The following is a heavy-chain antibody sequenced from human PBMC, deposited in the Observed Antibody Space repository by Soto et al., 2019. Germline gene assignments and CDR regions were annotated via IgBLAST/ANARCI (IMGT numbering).Heavy chain of an antibody. D-gene: IGHD2-15*01. Sequence: QVQLVQSGAEVKKPGASVKVSCKASGYTFTSYDINWVRQATGQGLEWMGWMNPNSGNTGYAQKFQGRVTMTRNTSISTAYMERSSLRSEDTAVYYCARGYYCSGGSCYSPFDYWGQGTLVTVSS. V-gene: IGHV1-8*01. CDR1: GYTFTSYD. J-gene: IGHJ4*02. CDR2: MNPNSGNT. CDR3: ARGYYCSGGSCYSPFDY.